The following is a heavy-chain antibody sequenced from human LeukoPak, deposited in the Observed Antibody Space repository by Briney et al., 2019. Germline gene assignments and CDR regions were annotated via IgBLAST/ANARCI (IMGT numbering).Heavy chain of an antibody. CDR1: GGSISSYY. V-gene: IGHV4-34*01. CDR3: ARLYSGWPDY. CDR2: INHSGST. J-gene: IGHJ4*02. Sequence: KPSETLSLTCTVSGGSISSYYWSWIRQPPGKGLEWIGEINHSGSTNYNPSLKSRVTISVDTSKNQFSLKLSSVTAADTAVYYCARLYSGWPDYWGQGTLVTVSS. D-gene: IGHD6-19*01.